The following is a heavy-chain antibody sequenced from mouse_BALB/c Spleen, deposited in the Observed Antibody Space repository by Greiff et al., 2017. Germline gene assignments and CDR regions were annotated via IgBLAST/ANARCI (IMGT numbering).Heavy chain of an antibody. CDR3: ARAGDLLCSRRGRYYAMDY. CDR1: GYTFTDYA. Sequence: VQLQQSGAELVRPGVSVKISCKGSGYTFTDYAMHWVKQSHAKSLEWIGVISTYYGDASYNQKFKGKATLTVDKSSSTAYMELARLTSEDSAIYYCARAGDLLCSRRGRYYAMDYWGQGTTVTVSS. V-gene: IGHV1S137*01. J-gene: IGHJ4*01. CDR2: ISTYYGDA. D-gene: IGHD6-2*01.